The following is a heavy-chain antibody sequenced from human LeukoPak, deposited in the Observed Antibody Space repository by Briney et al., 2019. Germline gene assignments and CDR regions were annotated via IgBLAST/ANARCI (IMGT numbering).Heavy chain of an antibody. J-gene: IGHJ6*02. CDR2: ISYDGSNK. Sequence: GGSLRLSCAASGFTFSSYGMHWVRQAPGKGLEWVAVISYDGSNKYSADSVKGRFTISRDNSKNTLYLQMNSLRAEDTAVYYCAKEDGDPPARYYGMDVWGQGTTVTVSS. D-gene: IGHD4-17*01. V-gene: IGHV3-30*18. CDR1: GFTFSSYG. CDR3: AKEDGDPPARYYGMDV.